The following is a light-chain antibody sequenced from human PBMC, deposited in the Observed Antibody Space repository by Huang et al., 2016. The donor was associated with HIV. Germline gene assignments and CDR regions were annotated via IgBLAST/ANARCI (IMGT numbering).Light chain of an antibody. CDR2: DAS. CDR1: QDITNH. Sequence: DIQMTQSPSSLSASIGDRVTLTCQASQDITNHLNWYQQKSGKAPHLLIYDASNLETGVPSRFSGTGSGTDFIFTINNLQPEDITTYYCQQYDNLPLTFGEGTKVEIK. CDR3: QQYDNLPLT. J-gene: IGKJ4*01. V-gene: IGKV1-33*01.